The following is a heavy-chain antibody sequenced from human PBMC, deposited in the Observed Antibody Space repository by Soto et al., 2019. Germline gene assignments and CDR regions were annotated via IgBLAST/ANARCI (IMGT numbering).Heavy chain of an antibody. Sequence: GGSLRLSCAASGFTFSSYSMNWVRQAPGKGLEWVSSISSSSSYIYYADSVKGRFTISRDNAKNSLYLQMNSLRAEDTAVYYCARLAVVTAIPHDAFDIWGQGTMVTVSS. D-gene: IGHD2-21*02. CDR2: ISSSSSYI. CDR1: GFTFSSYS. V-gene: IGHV3-21*01. CDR3: ARLAVVTAIPHDAFDI. J-gene: IGHJ3*02.